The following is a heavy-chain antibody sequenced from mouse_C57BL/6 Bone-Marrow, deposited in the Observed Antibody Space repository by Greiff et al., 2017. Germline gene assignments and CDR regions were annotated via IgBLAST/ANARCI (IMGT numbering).Heavy chain of an antibody. CDR2: IYPGSGST. D-gene: IGHD3-2*02. J-gene: IGHJ4*01. V-gene: IGHV1-55*01. Sequence: QVQLQQPGAELVKPGASVKMSCKASGYTFTSYWITWVKQRPGQGLEWIGDIYPGSGSTTYNEKFKSKATLTVDTSSSTAYMQLSSLTSEDSAVYYCAREDSSGYLYYAMDYWGQGTSVTVSS. CDR3: AREDSSGYLYYAMDY. CDR1: GYTFTSYW.